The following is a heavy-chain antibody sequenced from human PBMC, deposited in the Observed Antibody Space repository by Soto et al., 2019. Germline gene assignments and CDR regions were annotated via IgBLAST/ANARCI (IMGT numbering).Heavy chain of an antibody. CDR1: GYTFTGYY. CDR2: INPIFDIT. Sequence: QVQLVQSGTEVKRPGDSVKVSCKASGYTFTGYYVHWVRQAPGQGLEWMGWINPIFDITNYAQKFQGRVTITADESTSTAYMELSSLGSDDTAVYYCARPDEGGYSSNHHYYYALDVWGQGTTVTV. V-gene: IGHV1-2*02. D-gene: IGHD3-22*01. CDR3: ARPDEGGYSSNHHYYYALDV. J-gene: IGHJ6*02.